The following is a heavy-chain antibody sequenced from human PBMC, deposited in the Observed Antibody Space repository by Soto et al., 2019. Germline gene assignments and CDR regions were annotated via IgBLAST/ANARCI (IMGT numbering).Heavy chain of an antibody. CDR2: ISGSGGTT. Sequence: EVQVLESGGGLVQPGGSLRLSYAASGFTFSNYAMSWVRQAPGKGLEWVSSISGSGGTTYYADSVKGRLTLSRDNSKNTLYLQMNSLRVEDTAVYYCAKNNMGYYLDYWGQGTLVTVSS. CDR1: GFTFSNYA. J-gene: IGHJ4*02. CDR3: AKNNMGYYLDY. V-gene: IGHV3-23*01. D-gene: IGHD3-10*01.